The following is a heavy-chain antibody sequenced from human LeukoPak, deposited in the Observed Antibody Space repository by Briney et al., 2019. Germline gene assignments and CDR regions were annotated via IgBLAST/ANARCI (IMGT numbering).Heavy chain of an antibody. J-gene: IGHJ2*01. V-gene: IGHV6-1*01. D-gene: IGHD3-22*01. CDR2: TYYRSKWYN. CDR1: GDSVSSNSAA. CDR3: ARLESYYYDSSGYYYDWYFDL. Sequence: SQTLSLTCAISGDSVSSNSAAWNWIRQSPSRGLEWLGRTYYRSKWYNDYAVSVKSRITINPDTSKNQFSLQLNSVTPEDTAVYYCARLESYYYDSSGYYYDWYFDLWGRGTLVTVSS.